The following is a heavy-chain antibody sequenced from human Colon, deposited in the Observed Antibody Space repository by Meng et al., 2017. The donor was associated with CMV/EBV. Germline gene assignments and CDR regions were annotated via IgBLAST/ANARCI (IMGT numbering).Heavy chain of an antibody. CDR3: ASILFAEAAGGWGGY. D-gene: IGHD6-25*01. CDR2: IDHGGST. J-gene: IGHJ4*02. Sequence: LGTSSPPPSPSVVYFGSSSSNDCSWIWHRQGKGLGWIGEIDHGGSTNYNPTLSRSVTISVETAKNQFYLKLRSVTATDTDVYYCASILFAEAAGGWGGYWGQGTLVTVSS. V-gene: IGHV4-34*01. CDR1: FGSSSSND.